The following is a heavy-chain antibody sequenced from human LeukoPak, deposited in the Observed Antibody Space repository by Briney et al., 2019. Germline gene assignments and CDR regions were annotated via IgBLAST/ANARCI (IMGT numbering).Heavy chain of an antibody. D-gene: IGHD3-10*02. Sequence: GGSLRLSCAASGFTFSSDSMNWVRQAPGKGLEWVSSISSSSSYIYYADSVKGRFTISRDNAKNSLYLQMNSLRAEDTAVYYCARGTMFPYYFDYWGQGTLVTVSS. CDR1: GFTFSSDS. CDR2: ISSSSSYI. CDR3: ARGTMFPYYFDY. V-gene: IGHV3-21*01. J-gene: IGHJ4*02.